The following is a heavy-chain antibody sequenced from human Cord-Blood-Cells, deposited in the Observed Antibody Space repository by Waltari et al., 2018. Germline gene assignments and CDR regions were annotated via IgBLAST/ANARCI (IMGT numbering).Heavy chain of an antibody. CDR2: ISGSSGRT. Sequence: EVQLLESGGGLVQPGGSLRLSCAASGFTFSSYAMSWVRQAPGSGREWGAAISGSSGRTYYAYSVKGWFTISRDNSKNTLYLQMISLRDEDTAVYYCARGGIAARDPFDYWGQGTLVTVSS. CDR3: ARGGIAARDPFDY. CDR1: GFTFSSYA. D-gene: IGHD6-6*01. V-gene: IGHV3-23*01. J-gene: IGHJ4*02.